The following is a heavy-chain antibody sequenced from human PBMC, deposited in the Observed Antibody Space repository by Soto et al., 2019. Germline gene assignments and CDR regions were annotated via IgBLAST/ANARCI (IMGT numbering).Heavy chain of an antibody. CDR1: GGTFSSYS. D-gene: IGHD1-26*01. CDR2: IIPICGTA. CDR3: ARDGGRHSGGMDY. J-gene: IGHJ4*02. V-gene: IGHV1-69*01. Sequence: VQLVQSGAEVKKPGSSVKVSCKAYGGTFSSYSINWVRQAPGQGLEWMGEIIPICGTANYAQKFQGRVTLTAYEATSTAYMELRRLRSEDTAVYYCARDGGRHSGGMDYWGQGTLVTVSS.